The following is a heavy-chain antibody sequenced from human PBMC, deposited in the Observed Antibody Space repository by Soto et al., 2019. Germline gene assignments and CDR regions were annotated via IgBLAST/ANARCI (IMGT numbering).Heavy chain of an antibody. J-gene: IGHJ6*02. CDR3: ARETYSSSGYYYYYGMDV. CDR2: ISSSGSTI. V-gene: IGHV3-48*03. CDR1: GFTFSSYE. D-gene: IGHD6-6*01. Sequence: RRLSCAASGFTFSSYEMNWVRQAPGKGLEWVSYISSSGSTIYYADSVKGRFTISRDNAKNSLYLQMNSLRAEDTAVYYCARETYSSSGYYYYYGMDVWGQGTTVTVSS.